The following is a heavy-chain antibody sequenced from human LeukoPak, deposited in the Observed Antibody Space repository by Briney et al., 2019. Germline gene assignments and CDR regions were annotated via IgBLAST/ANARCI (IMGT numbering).Heavy chain of an antibody. CDR1: GYTFTGYY. Sequence: ASVKVSCKASGYTFTGYYMHWVRQAPGQGLEWMGWINPNSGGTNYAQKFQGRVTMTRYTSISTAYMELSRLRSDDTAVYYCARVGSPHYYDSSGYYYYWGQGTLVTVSS. CDR2: INPNSGGT. V-gene: IGHV1-2*02. D-gene: IGHD3-22*01. CDR3: ARVGSPHYYDSSGYYYY. J-gene: IGHJ4*02.